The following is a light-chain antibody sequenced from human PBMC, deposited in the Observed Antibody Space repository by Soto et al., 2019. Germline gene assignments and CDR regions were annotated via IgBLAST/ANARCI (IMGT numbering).Light chain of an antibody. CDR1: SSDVGGYNY. CDR2: EVS. J-gene: IGLJ2*01. V-gene: IGLV2-8*01. Sequence: QSVLTQPPSASGSPGQSVTISCTGSSSDVGGYNYVSWYQQHPGKAPKLMIYEVSKRPSGVPDRLSGSKSGNTASLTVSGLQAEDEADYYCSSYGGSNPVLFGGGTKVTVL. CDR3: SSYGGSNPVL.